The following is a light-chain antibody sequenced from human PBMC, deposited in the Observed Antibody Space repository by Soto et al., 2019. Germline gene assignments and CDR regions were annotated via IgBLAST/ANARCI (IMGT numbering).Light chain of an antibody. J-gene: IGLJ3*02. CDR1: SSNIGAGYD. Sequence: QSVLTQPPSVSGAPGQRVTISCTGSSSNIGAGYDVHWYQQLPGTAPKLLIYGNNNRPSGVPDRFSGSKSGTSASLAITGLQAEDEADYYCQSYDSNLSRVFGGGTKLTVL. CDR2: GNN. CDR3: QSYDSNLSRV. V-gene: IGLV1-40*01.